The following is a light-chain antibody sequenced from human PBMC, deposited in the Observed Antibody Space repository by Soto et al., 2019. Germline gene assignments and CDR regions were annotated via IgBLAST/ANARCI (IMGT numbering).Light chain of an antibody. J-gene: IGLJ1*01. Sequence: QSALAQPASVSGSPGQSITISCTGTSSDVGSYNLVSWYQQHPGKAPKLMIYEVSERPAGVSNRFSGSKSGNTESLTISGLQAEDEADYYCCSFARSRILFGTGTKVTVL. CDR1: SSDVGSYNL. CDR2: EVS. CDR3: CSFARSRIL. V-gene: IGLV2-23*02.